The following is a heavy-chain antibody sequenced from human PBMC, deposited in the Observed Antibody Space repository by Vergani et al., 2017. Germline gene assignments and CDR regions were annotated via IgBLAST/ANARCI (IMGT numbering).Heavy chain of an antibody. V-gene: IGHV4-4*07. Sequence: QVQLQESGPGLVKPSETLSLTCTVSGGSISSYYWSWIRQPAGKGLEWIGRIYTSGSTNYNPSLKSRVTMSVDTSKNQFSLKLSSVTAADTAVYYCARGGGSDVVVVPAATFRFDPWGQGTLVTVSS. CDR1: GGSISSYY. CDR2: IYTSGST. D-gene: IGHD2-2*01. J-gene: IGHJ5*02. CDR3: ARGGGSDVVVVPAATFRFDP.